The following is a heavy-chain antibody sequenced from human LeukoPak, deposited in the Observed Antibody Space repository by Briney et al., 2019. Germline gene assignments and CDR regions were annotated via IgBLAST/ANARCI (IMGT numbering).Heavy chain of an antibody. CDR1: GFTLSRYW. CDR2: MKQDGSEK. V-gene: IGHV3-7*01. CDR3: ARDFNYYDSSVNYFDY. Sequence: PGGSLRLSCAASGFTLSRYWMSWVRQAPGKGLEWVANMKQDGSEKNYVDSVKGRFTISRDNAENSLHLRMNSLRAEDTAVYYCARDFNYYDSSVNYFDYWGQGTLVTVSS. J-gene: IGHJ4*02. D-gene: IGHD3-22*01.